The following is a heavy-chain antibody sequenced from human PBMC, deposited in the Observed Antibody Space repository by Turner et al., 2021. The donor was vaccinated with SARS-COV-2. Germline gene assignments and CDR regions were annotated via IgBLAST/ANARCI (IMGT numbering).Heavy chain of an antibody. CDR2: ISVSGGST. Sequence: EVQLLESGGGLVQRGGSLRLSLSAAGFTFSSYAVSWVRQAPGKGLEWVSAISVSGGSTYYAYFVKGRFTISRDNSKNSLYLQMNSLRADDTAVYYCAKDRHTGIVGATSFDYWGQGTLVTVSS. D-gene: IGHD1-26*01. V-gene: IGHV3-23*01. J-gene: IGHJ4*02. CDR1: GFTFSSYA. CDR3: AKDRHTGIVGATSFDY.